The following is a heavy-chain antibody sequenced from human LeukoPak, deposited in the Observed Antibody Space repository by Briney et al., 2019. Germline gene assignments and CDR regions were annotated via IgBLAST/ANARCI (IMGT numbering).Heavy chain of an antibody. J-gene: IGHJ4*02. Sequence: GGSLRLSCAASGFTFSSYAMHWVRQAPGKGLEWVAVISYDGSNKYYADSVKGRFTISRDNSKNTLYLQMNSLRAEDTAVYYCARLAAAQLGWGQGTLVTVSS. CDR2: ISYDGSNK. D-gene: IGHD6-13*01. V-gene: IGHV3-30-3*01. CDR1: GFTFSSYA. CDR3: ARLAAAQLG.